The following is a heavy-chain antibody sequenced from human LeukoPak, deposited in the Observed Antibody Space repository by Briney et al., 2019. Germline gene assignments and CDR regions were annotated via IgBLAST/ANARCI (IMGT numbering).Heavy chain of an antibody. CDR3: ARTITMIVEDAFDI. V-gene: IGHV4-59*05. CDR1: GGSISSYY. J-gene: IGHJ3*02. Sequence: SETLSLSCTVSGGSISSYYWSWLRQPPGKGLEGIGSIYYSGSTYYNPSLKSRVTISVDTSKNQFSLKLSSVTAADTAVYYCARTITMIVEDAFDIWGQGTMVSVSS. D-gene: IGHD3-22*01. CDR2: IYYSGST.